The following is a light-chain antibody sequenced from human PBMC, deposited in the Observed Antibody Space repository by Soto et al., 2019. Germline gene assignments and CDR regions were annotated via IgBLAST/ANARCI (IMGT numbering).Light chain of an antibody. V-gene: IGLV2-8*01. CDR1: SSDVGGYNY. CDR3: CSYAGRTSYV. CDR2: EVS. Sequence: QSALTQPPSASGSPGQSVTISCTGTSSDVGGYNYVSWYQQHPGKAPKLVISEVSQRPSGVPDRFSGSKSGNTASLTVSGLQAEDEADYYCCSYAGRTSYVCGTGTKVTV. J-gene: IGLJ1*01.